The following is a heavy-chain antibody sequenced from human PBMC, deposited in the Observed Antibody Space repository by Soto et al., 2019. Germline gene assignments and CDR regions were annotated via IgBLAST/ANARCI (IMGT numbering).Heavy chain of an antibody. J-gene: IGHJ4*02. Sequence: GSGPTLVNPTHTLTLTCTSSGFSLTTGGVGVGWIRQPPGKALEWLALIYWDDDKRYSPSLKSRLTITKDTSENQVVLTMTNMDPVDTAIYYCAHAGGVDTASTGFDYWGQGTLVTVSS. V-gene: IGHV2-5*02. D-gene: IGHD5-18*01. CDR1: GFSLTTGGVG. CDR3: AHAGGVDTASTGFDY. CDR2: IYWDDDK.